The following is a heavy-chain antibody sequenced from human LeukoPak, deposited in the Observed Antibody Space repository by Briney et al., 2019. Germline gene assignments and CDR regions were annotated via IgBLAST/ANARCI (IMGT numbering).Heavy chain of an antibody. CDR1: GGSISSSSYY. Sequence: PSETLSLTCTVSGGSISSSSYYWGWIRQPPGKGLEWIGSIYYSGSTYYNPSLKSRVTISVDTSKNQFSLKLSSVTAADTAVYYCARTRIETMGPYNWFDPWGQGTLVTVSS. V-gene: IGHV4-39*07. CDR2: IYYSGST. J-gene: IGHJ5*02. D-gene: IGHD1-1*01. CDR3: ARTRIETMGPYNWFDP.